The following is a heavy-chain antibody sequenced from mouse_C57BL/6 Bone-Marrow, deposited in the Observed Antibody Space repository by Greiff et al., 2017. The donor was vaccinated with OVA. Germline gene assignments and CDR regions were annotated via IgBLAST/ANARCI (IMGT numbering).Heavy chain of an antibody. CDR3: ARRLLGNAMDY. V-gene: IGHV1-81*01. CDR2: IYPRSGNT. Sequence: QVQLQQSGAELARPGASVKLSCKASGYTFTSYGISWVKQRTGQGLEWIGEIYPRSGNTYYNEKFKGKATLTADKSSSTAYMELRSLTSEDSAVYFCARRLLGNAMDYWGQGTSVTDSS. CDR1: GYTFTSYG. J-gene: IGHJ4*01. D-gene: IGHD2-13*01.